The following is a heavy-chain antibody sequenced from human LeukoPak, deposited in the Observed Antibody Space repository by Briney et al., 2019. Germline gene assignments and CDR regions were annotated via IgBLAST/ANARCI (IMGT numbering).Heavy chain of an antibody. J-gene: IGHJ4*02. V-gene: IGHV3-23*01. CDR3: AKGERGIDY. Sequence: GGSLRLSCAASGFTFNNFAMNWVRQAPGKGLEWVSSVNFRGTISYYADSVKGRFTISRDNSKNTLFLQMDSLRAEDAAIYYCAKGERGIDYWGQGTLVTVFS. CDR2: VNFRGTIS. CDR1: GFTFNNFA. D-gene: IGHD7-27*01.